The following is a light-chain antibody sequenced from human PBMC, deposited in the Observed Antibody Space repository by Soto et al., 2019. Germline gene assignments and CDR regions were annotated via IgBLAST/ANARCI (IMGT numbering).Light chain of an antibody. CDR3: AAWDCILNGVV. V-gene: IGLV1-44*01. CDR2: SSN. Sequence: QSVLTQPPSASGTPGQRVTISCSGSSSNIGSNSVNWYQQLPGTAPKLLLYSSNQRPSGVPDRFSGSKSGTSASLAISGLQSENVADYYCAAWDCILNGVVFGGGTKVTVL. J-gene: IGLJ2*01. CDR1: SSNIGSNS.